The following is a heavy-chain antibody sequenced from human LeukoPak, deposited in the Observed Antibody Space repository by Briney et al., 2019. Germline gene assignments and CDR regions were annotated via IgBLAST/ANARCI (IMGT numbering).Heavy chain of an antibody. D-gene: IGHD6-19*01. V-gene: IGHV4-38-2*02. J-gene: IGHJ4*02. CDR2: IYHSGST. CDR3: ARSRSGWWDYYFDY. CDR1: GYSISSSYY. Sequence: SETLSLTCTVSGYSISSSYYWGWIRQPPGKGLEWIGSIYHSGSTYYNPSLKSRVTISVDTSKNQFSLKLSSVTAADTAVYYCARSRSGWWDYYFDYWGQGTLVTVSS.